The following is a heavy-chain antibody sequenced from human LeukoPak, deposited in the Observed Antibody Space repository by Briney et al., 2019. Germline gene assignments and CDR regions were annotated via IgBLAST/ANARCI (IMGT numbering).Heavy chain of an antibody. D-gene: IGHD1-26*01. V-gene: IGHV4-39*01. Sequence: SETLSLTCTVSGGSISSSGYYWGWIRQPPGKGLEWIGSLFYGGSTYYNPSLKSRVTISVDTSKPQFSLGLSSVTAADTAVYYCARWQVGATPYYYYYMDVWGKGTTVAVSS. CDR3: ARWQVGATPYYYYYMDV. CDR2: LFYGGST. CDR1: GGSISSSGYY. J-gene: IGHJ6*03.